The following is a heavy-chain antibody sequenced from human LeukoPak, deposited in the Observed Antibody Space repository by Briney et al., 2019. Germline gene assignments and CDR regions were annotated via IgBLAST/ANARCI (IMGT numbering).Heavy chain of an antibody. CDR1: GFTFSSYG. CDR3: ARTCPTWIQLYDY. J-gene: IGHJ4*02. D-gene: IGHD5-18*01. V-gene: IGHV3-33*01. CDR2: IWYDGSNK. Sequence: GGSLRLSCAASGFTFSSYGMHWVRQAPGKGLEWVAVIWYDGSNKYYADSVKGRFTISRDNSKNTLYLQMNSLRAEDTAVYYCARTCPTWIQLYDYWGQGTLVTVSS.